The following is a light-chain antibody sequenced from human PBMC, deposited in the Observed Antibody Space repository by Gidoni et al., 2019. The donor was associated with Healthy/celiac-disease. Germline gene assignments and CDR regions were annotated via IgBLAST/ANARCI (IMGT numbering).Light chain of an antibody. CDR2: EVS. CDR3: CSYAGSSTFGV. CDR1: SSDVGSYNL. V-gene: IGLV2-23*02. Sequence: QSALTQPASVSGSPGQSITISCTGTSSDVGSYNLVSWYQQHPGKAPKLMIYEVSKRPSGVSNRFSGSKSGNTASLTISELQAEDEADYYCCSYAGSSTFGVFGGGTKLTVL. J-gene: IGLJ2*01.